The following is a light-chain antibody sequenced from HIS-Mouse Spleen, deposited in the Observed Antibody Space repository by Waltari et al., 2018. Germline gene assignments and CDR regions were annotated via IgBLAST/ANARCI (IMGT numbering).Light chain of an antibody. Sequence: DIQMTQSPSTLSASVGDRLTITCRASQSISSWLAWYQQKPGKAPKLLIYKASSLDSGVPSRFSVSGSGTEFTLTISSLQPDDFETYYCQQYNSYSWTFGQGTKVEIK. CDR1: QSISSW. J-gene: IGKJ1*01. CDR2: KAS. V-gene: IGKV1-5*03. CDR3: QQYNSYSWT.